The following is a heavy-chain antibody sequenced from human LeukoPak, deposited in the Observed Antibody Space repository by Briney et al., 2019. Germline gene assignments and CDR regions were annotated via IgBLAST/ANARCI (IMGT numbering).Heavy chain of an antibody. CDR2: ISWNSGSI. CDR3: AKDRGSGWPGGADY. Sequence: PGRSLRLSCAASGFTFDDYAMHWVRQAPGKGLEWVSGISWNSGSIGYADSVKGRFTISRDNSKNTLYLQMNSLRAEDTAVYYCAKDRGSGWPGGADYWGQGTLVTVSS. D-gene: IGHD6-19*01. J-gene: IGHJ4*02. CDR1: GFTFDDYA. V-gene: IGHV3-9*01.